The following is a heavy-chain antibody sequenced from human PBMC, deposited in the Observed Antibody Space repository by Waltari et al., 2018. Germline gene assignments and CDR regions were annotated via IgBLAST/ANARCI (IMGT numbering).Heavy chain of an antibody. CDR2: TYYSGST. Sequence: QVQLQESGPGLVKPSQTLSLTCTVSGGSISSCGYYWSWIRQHPGKGLEWIGYTYYSGSTYYNPSLKSRVTISVDTSKNQFSLKLSSVTAADTAVYYCARDHGFGELDYFDYWGQGTLVTVSS. D-gene: IGHD3-10*01. CDR1: GGSISSCGYY. CDR3: ARDHGFGELDYFDY. V-gene: IGHV4-31*03. J-gene: IGHJ4*02.